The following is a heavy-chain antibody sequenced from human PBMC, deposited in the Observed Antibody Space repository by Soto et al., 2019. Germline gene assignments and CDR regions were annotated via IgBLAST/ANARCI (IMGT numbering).Heavy chain of an antibody. V-gene: IGHV3-23*01. D-gene: IGHD4-4*01. CDR3: AKDFSVTTVNPPSVKIDC. CDR1: GFTFSSYA. J-gene: IGHJ4*02. CDR2: VSGGGGEI. Sequence: EVQLLESGGGLVQPGGSLRLSCAASGFTFSSYAMSWVRQAPGKGLEWVSTVSGGGGEIYYADSVKGRLTISRDNSRNTLYLQMNSLRAEDTAVYYCAKDFSVTTVNPPSVKIDCWGQGTLVTVSS.